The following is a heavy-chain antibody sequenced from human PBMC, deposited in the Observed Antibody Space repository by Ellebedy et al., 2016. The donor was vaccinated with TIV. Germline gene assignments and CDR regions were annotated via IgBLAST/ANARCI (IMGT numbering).Heavy chain of an antibody. J-gene: IGHJ4*02. CDR3: SRSEDTTGYFYFFDY. V-gene: IGHV1-69*04. D-gene: IGHD3-22*01. CDR2: VMPFVPMP. CDR1: GYTFNTYA. Sequence: AASVKVSCKASGYTFNTYAISWVRQAPGQGLEWMGRVMPFVPMPQYAQTFQGRVTLTADQSTGTAYLELSGLTSDDTAVYYCSRSEDTTGYFYFFDYWGQGTLVTVSS.